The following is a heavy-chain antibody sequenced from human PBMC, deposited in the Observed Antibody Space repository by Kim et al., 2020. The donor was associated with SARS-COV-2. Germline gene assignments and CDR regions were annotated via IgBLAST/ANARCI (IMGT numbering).Heavy chain of an antibody. CDR2: INHSGRT. D-gene: IGHD2-2*01. CDR1: GGSFSGYY. J-gene: IGHJ5*02. Sequence: SETLSLTCAVYGGSFSGYYWSWIRQPPGKGLEWIGEINHSGRTNYNPSLKSRVTISVDTSKNQFSLKLSSVTAADTAVYYCARGRGRICIVVVPAAINWFDPWGQGTLVTVSS. CDR3: ARGRGRICIVVVPAAINWFDP. V-gene: IGHV4-34*01.